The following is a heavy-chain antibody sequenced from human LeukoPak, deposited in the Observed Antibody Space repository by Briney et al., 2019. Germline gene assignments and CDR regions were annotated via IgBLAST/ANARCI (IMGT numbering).Heavy chain of an antibody. CDR1: GFTFSSYW. CDR2: INTDGSTT. Sequence: GGSLRLSCAASGFTFSSYWMHWVRQAPGKGLVWVSRINTDGSTTNYADSVKGRFTISRDNAKNTLYLQMNSLRAEDTAVYYCASLGDTMIVAVDYWGQGTLVTVSS. V-gene: IGHV3-74*01. D-gene: IGHD3-22*01. J-gene: IGHJ4*02. CDR3: ASLGDTMIVAVDY.